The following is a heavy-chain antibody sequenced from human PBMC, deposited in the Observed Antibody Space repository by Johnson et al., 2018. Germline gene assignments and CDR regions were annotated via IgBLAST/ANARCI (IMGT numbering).Heavy chain of an antibody. V-gene: IGHV3-49*03. J-gene: IGHJ3*02. CDR1: GFTFGDYA. D-gene: IGHD3-16*01. Sequence: VQLVQSGGGLVQPGRSLRLSCTASGFTFGDYAMSWFRQAPGKGLEWVGFIRSKAYGGTTEYAASVKGGSTISRDDSKSIANLQMNSLKTEDTAVYYCTRVIGGWPFDIWGQGTMVTVSS. CDR3: TRVIGGWPFDI. CDR2: IRSKAYGGTT.